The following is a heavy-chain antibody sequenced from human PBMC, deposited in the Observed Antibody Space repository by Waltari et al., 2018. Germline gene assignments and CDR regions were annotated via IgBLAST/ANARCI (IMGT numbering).Heavy chain of an antibody. Sequence: EVQLVQSGAEVKKPGESLQISCQGSGYSFTHYWIGWVRQMPGNGLEWMCIIYRRDSNTYYSPSFQGQVTISAEKSISTAYLQWSSLKASDTAMYYCASARHGNCYFEYWGQGALVFVSS. V-gene: IGHV5-51*01. J-gene: IGHJ4*02. D-gene: IGHD2-15*01. CDR1: GYSFTHYW. CDR2: IYRRDSNT. CDR3: ASARHGNCYFEY.